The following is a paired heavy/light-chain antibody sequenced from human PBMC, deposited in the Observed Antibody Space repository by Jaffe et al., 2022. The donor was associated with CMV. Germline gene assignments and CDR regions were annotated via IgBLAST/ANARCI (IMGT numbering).Heavy chain of an antibody. CDR1: GYILRSYS. J-gene: IGHJ3*02. D-gene: IGHD3-22*01. Sequence: QVQLVQSGAEVKSPGASVKVSCKASGYILRSYSMNWVRLAPGQGPEWMGWINAYNANTNYAQKLQGRVTMTIDTSTSTVYMELRSLRSDDTAAYYCARGGHYDSSGYYHVGAFDIWGQGTVVTVSS. V-gene: IGHV1-18*04. CDR2: INAYNANT. CDR3: ARGGHYDSSGYYHVGAFDI.
Light chain of an antibody. V-gene: IGKV3-20*01. CDR1: QSVSSTY. Sequence: EIVLTQSPGTLSLSPGERATLSCRASQSVSSTYLAWYQQKRGQAPRLLIYGASSRATGIPDRFSGSGSGTDFTLTISRLEPEDFAVYYCQQYGSSPYTFGQGTKLEIK. CDR3: QQYGSSPYT. CDR2: GAS. J-gene: IGKJ2*01.